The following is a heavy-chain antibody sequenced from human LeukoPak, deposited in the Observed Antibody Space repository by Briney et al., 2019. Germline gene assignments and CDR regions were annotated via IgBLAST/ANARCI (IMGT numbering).Heavy chain of an antibody. CDR3: ARYATSSGSRWLEP. Sequence: PGGSLRLSCAASGFTLSSYWMSWVRQAPGKGLEWVAHIRQDGNDKYYVDSVKGRFTISRGNTKNSLYLQMNSLRAEDTAVYYCARYATSSGSRWLEPWGQGTLVTVSS. V-gene: IGHV3-7*01. CDR2: IRQDGNDK. J-gene: IGHJ5*02. D-gene: IGHD6-19*01. CDR1: GFTLSSYW.